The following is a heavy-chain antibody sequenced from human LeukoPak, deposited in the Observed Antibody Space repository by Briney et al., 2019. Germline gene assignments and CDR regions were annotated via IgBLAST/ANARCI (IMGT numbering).Heavy chain of an antibody. CDR3: ARFRPRLGGMDV. Sequence: PGGSLRLSCAASGFSFNTYTMSWVRQAPGKGLEYVSATSSNGGSTYYANFVRDRFTISRDNSKNTLYLQMGSLRAEDMAVYYCARFRPRLGGMDVWGQGTSITVSS. V-gene: IGHV3-64*01. D-gene: IGHD3-16*01. CDR1: GFSFNTYT. J-gene: IGHJ6*02. CDR2: TSSNGGST.